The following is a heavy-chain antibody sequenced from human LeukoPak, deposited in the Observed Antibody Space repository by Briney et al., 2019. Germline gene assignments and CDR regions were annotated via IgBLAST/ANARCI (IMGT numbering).Heavy chain of an antibody. CDR3: ARVRVDYFDY. CDR2: IYYSGST. V-gene: IGHV4-59*01. J-gene: IGHJ4*02. Sequence: SETLSLTCTVSGGSISSYYWSWIRQPPGKGLEWIGDIYYSGSTNYNPSLKSRVTISVDTSKNQFSLKLSSVTAADTAVYYCARVRVDYFDYWGQGTLVTVSS. D-gene: IGHD3-16*01. CDR1: GGSISSYY.